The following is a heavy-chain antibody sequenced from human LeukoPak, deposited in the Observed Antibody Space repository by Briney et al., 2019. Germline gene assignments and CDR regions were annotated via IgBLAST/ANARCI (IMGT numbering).Heavy chain of an antibody. V-gene: IGHV4-34*01. CDR1: GGSFSGYY. Sequence: PSETLSLTCAVYGGSFSGYYWSWIRQPPGKGLEWIGEINHSGSTNYNPSLKSRVTISVDTYKNQFSLKPSSLTAASTAVYYCARSEIAVAGIHAFHIWGQGPMVTVSS. D-gene: IGHD6-19*01. CDR2: INHSGST. J-gene: IGHJ3*02. CDR3: ARSEIAVAGIHAFHI.